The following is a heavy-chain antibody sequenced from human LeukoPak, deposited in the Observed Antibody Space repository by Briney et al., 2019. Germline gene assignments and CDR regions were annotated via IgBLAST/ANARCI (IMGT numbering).Heavy chain of an antibody. V-gene: IGHV4-39*01. CDR1: GGSISSSSYY. Sequence: SETLSLTCTVSGGSISSSSYYWGWIRQPPGKGLEWIGSIYYSGSTYYNPSLKSRVTISVDTSKNQFSLKLSSVTAADTAVYYCARPYCSGGSCYSLDIGWFDPWGQGTLVTVSS. CDR3: ARPYCSGGSCYSLDIGWFDP. CDR2: IYYSGST. J-gene: IGHJ5*02. D-gene: IGHD2-15*01.